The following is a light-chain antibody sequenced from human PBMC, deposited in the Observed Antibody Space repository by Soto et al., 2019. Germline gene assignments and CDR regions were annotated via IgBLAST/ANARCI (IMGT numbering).Light chain of an antibody. V-gene: IGLV2-14*01. Sequence: QSALTQPASVSGSPGQSITISCTGTSSDVGGYDYVSWYQQHPDKAPKFIIYEVTNRPSGVSHRFSGSKSGNTASLTISGLQAEDEADYYCSSYTTTGTYVFGTGTKLTVL. CDR3: SSYTTTGTYV. CDR1: SSDVGGYDY. CDR2: EVT. J-gene: IGLJ1*01.